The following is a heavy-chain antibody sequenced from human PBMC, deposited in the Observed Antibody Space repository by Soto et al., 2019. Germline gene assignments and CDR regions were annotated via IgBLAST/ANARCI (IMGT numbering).Heavy chain of an antibody. D-gene: IGHD6-13*01. V-gene: IGHV4-59*08. CDR3: ARLLSIRIAAAGTIGFPAFDY. CDR1: GGSISSYY. CDR2: IYYSGST. J-gene: IGHJ4*02. Sequence: SETLSLTCTVSGGSISSYYWSWIRQPPGKGLEWIGYIYYSGSTNYNPSLKSRVTISVDTSKNQFSLKLSSVTAADTAVYYCARLLSIRIAAAGTIGFPAFDYWGQGTLVTVSS.